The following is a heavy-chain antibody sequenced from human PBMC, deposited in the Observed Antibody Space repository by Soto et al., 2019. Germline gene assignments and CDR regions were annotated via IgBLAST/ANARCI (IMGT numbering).Heavy chain of an antibody. CDR1: GYSISSGYY. J-gene: IGHJ4*02. CDR3: ARLSHPRYYCDY. D-gene: IGHD3-16*01. Sequence: SETLSLTCTVSGYSISSGYYWGWIRQPPGAGLEWMGSVFHSGNTFYNASLRSRLTISVDTSKNRISLKLSSLTDTDTAIYYCARLSHPRYYCDYWGQGTLVTVSS. V-gene: IGHV4-38-2*02. CDR2: VFHSGNT.